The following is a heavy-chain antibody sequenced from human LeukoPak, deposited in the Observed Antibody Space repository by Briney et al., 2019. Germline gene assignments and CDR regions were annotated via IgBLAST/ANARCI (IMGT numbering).Heavy chain of an antibody. J-gene: IGHJ4*02. CDR3: ARVGYSSGWSPFDY. V-gene: IGHV3-48*01. Sequence: GGSLRLSCAASGFTFSDYSLNWVRQAPGKGLEWVSYISSSSSTIYYADSVKGRFTISRDNAKNSLYLQMNSLRAEDTAVYYCARVGYSSGWSPFDYWGQGTLVTVSS. D-gene: IGHD6-19*01. CDR2: ISSSSSTI. CDR1: GFTFSDYS.